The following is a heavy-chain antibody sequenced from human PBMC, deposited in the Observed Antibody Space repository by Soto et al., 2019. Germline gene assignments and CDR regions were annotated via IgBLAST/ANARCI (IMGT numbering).Heavy chain of an antibody. CDR1: GVSFSGYY. V-gene: IGHV4-34*01. CDR2: INHSGST. J-gene: IGHJ6*03. Sequence: SETLSLTCAVYGVSFSGYYWSWIRQPPGKGLEWIGEINHSGSTNYNPSLKSRVTISVDTSKNQFSLKLSSATAADTAVYYCARAAGITTYFGGQDYYYYYMDVWGKGTTVTVSS. D-gene: IGHD3-9*01. CDR3: ARAAGITTYFGGQDYYYYYMDV.